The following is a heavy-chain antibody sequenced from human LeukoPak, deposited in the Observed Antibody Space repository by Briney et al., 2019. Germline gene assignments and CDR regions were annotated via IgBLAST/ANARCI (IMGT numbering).Heavy chain of an antibody. CDR2: ISSSSSYI. Sequence: PGGSLRLSCAAFGFTFSSYSMNWFRQAPGKGLEWVSSISSSSSYIYYADSVKGRFTISGDNAKNSLYLQMNSLRAEDTAVYYCARGSIAARPGDYWGQGTLVTVSS. J-gene: IGHJ4*02. V-gene: IGHV3-21*01. D-gene: IGHD6-6*01. CDR1: GFTFSSYS. CDR3: ARGSIAARPGDY.